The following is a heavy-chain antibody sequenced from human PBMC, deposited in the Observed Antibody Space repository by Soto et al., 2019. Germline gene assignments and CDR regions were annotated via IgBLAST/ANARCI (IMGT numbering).Heavy chain of an antibody. D-gene: IGHD2-2*01. Sequence: QVQLQQWGAGLLKPSETLSLTCAVYGGSFSGYYWSWIRQPPGKGLEWIGEINHSGSTNYNPSLKSRVTISVDTSKNQFSLKLSSVTAADTAVYYCARGPRGICSSTSCYSVAVAGEFDYWGQGTLVTVSS. V-gene: IGHV4-34*01. CDR3: ARGPRGICSSTSCYSVAVAGEFDY. CDR2: INHSGST. CDR1: GGSFSGYY. J-gene: IGHJ4*02.